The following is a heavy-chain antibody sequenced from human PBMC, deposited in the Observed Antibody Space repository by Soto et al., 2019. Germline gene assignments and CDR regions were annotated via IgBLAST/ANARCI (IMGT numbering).Heavy chain of an antibody. V-gene: IGHV3-48*02. D-gene: IGHD3-3*01. J-gene: IGHJ4*02. CDR1: GFTISSYS. Sequence: GGSLRLSCAASGFTISSYSMNWVRQAPGKGLEWVSYITTSSNTIYYADSVKGRFTISRDNAKNSLYLQMNSLRDEDTAVYYCARDRISWNYFDYWGQGTLVTVSS. CDR3: ARDRISWNYFDY. CDR2: ITTSSNTI.